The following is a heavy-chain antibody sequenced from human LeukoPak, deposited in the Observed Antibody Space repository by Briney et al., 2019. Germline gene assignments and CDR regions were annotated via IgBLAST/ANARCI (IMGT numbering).Heavy chain of an antibody. V-gene: IGHV3-30*18. J-gene: IGHJ6*02. CDR3: AKYSSSSNTYYGMDI. Sequence: RHAPDTMLERASTTPYDGRQKYYADSVKGRFTISRDNSKNTLYLQMSSLRVEDTAVYYCAKYSSSSNTYYGMDIWGQGTTVTVSS. CDR2: TPYDGRQK. D-gene: IGHD6-6*01.